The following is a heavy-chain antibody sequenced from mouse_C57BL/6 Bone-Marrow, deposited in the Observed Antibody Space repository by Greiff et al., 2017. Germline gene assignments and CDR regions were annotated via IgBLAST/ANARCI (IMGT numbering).Heavy chain of an antibody. D-gene: IGHD6-1*01. CDR3: TTPLYFSMDY. J-gene: IGHJ4*01. CDR2: IDPENGAT. V-gene: IGHV14-4*01. Sequence: EVQLQQSGAELVRPGASVKLSCTASGFNIKDDYMHWVKQRPEQGLEWIGWIDPENGATEYASKFQGKATITADTSSNTAYLQLSSLTSEDTAVYYCTTPLYFSMDYWGQGTSVTVSS. CDR1: GFNIKDDY.